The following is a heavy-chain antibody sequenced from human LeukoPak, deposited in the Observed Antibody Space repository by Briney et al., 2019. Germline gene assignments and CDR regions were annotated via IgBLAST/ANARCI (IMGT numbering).Heavy chain of an antibody. Sequence: ASVKVSCKASGYTFTSYGISWVRQAPGQGLEWMGWISAYNGNTNYAQKLQGRVTMTTDTSTSTAYMELRSLRSDDTAVYYCARDKAEQRFFYPEYYFDYWGQGTLVTVSS. J-gene: IGHJ4*02. CDR2: ISAYNGNT. CDR3: ARDKAEQRFFYPEYYFDY. CDR1: GYTFTSYG. D-gene: IGHD6-25*01. V-gene: IGHV1-18*01.